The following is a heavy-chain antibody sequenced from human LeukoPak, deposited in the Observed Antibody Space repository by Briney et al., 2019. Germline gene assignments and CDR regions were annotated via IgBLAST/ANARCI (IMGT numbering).Heavy chain of an antibody. Sequence: GGSLRLPCSASGFTFSSYAMHWVRQAPGKGLEYVSAISSNGGSTYYADSVKGRFTISRDNSKNTLYLQMSSLRAEDTAVYYCVKDRKYCSGGSCYSPYAEYFQHWGQGTLVTVSS. CDR3: VKDRKYCSGGSCYSPYAEYFQH. CDR2: ISSNGGST. D-gene: IGHD2-15*01. V-gene: IGHV3-64D*06. J-gene: IGHJ1*01. CDR1: GFTFSSYA.